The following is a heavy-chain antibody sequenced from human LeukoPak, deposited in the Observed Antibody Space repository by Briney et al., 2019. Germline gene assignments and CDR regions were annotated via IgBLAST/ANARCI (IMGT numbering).Heavy chain of an antibody. CDR3: ARDRLAAAGVLARLH. J-gene: IGHJ1*01. V-gene: IGHV1-18*01. Sequence: ASVKVSCKASGYTFTSYGISWVRQAPGQGLEWMGWIRAYNGNTNYAQKLQGRVTMTTDTSTSTAYMELRSLRSDDTAVYYCARDRLAAAGVLARLHWGQGTLVTVSS. CDR1: GYTFTSYG. D-gene: IGHD6-13*01. CDR2: IRAYNGNT.